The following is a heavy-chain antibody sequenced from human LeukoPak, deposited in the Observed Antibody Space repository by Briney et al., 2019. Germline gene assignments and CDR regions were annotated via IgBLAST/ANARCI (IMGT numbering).Heavy chain of an antibody. CDR2: ISAYNGNT. CDR3: AMGTYYYVSSGYSIDY. D-gene: IGHD3-22*01. J-gene: IGHJ4*02. Sequence: ASVKVSCKASGYTFTSYGISWVRQAPGQGLEWMGWISAYNGNTNFAQKLQGRVTMTTDTSTSTAYMELRSLGSDDTAVYYCAMGTYYYVSSGYSIDYWGQGTLVTVSS. CDR1: GYTFTSYG. V-gene: IGHV1-18*01.